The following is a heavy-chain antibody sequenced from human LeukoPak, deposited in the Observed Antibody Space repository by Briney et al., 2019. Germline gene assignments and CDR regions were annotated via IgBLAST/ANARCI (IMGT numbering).Heavy chain of an antibody. CDR2: ISYDGGKR. CDR3: AKGLRWFGDFYFNFFDY. Sequence: GGSLRLSCGASGFTVSTNYMSWVRQAPGKGLEWVAFISYDGGKRFFGESVKGRFTIARDNSENTVSLQMNTLKTEDTAVYYCAKGLRWFGDFYFNFFDYWDQGILVTVSS. V-gene: IGHV3-30*18. CDR1: GFTVSTNY. J-gene: IGHJ4*02. D-gene: IGHD3-10*01.